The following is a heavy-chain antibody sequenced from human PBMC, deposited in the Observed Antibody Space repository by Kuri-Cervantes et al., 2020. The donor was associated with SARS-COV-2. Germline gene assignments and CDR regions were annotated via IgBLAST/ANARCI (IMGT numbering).Heavy chain of an antibody. J-gene: IGHJ4*02. CDR1: GYNFITHG. V-gene: IGHV1-18*04. CDR3: ARGPQEAGAGSSQDGFGY. D-gene: IGHD3-10*01. Sequence: ASVKVSCKASGYNFITHGISWVRQAPGQGLEWMGWISAYNGNKNYAQKVQDRVTLTTDTSTSTAYMELRSLRSDDTAVYYCARGPQEAGAGSSQDGFGYWGQGTLVTVSS. CDR2: ISAYNGNK.